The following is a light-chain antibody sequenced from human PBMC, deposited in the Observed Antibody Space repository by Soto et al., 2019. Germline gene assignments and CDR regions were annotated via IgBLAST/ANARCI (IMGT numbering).Light chain of an antibody. J-gene: IGLJ2*01. CDR2: EVS. CDR1: SSDVGGYNY. CDR3: QSYDSSLSVV. V-gene: IGLV2-14*01. Sequence: QSALTQPASVSGSPGQSITISCTGTSSDVGGYNYVSWYQQHPGKAPKLMIYEVSNRPSGVSNRFSGSKSGNTASLTISGLQAEDEADYHCQSYDSSLSVVFGGGTKVTVL.